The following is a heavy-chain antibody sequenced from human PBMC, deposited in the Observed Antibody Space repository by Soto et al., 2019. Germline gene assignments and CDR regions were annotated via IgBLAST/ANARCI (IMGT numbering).Heavy chain of an antibody. CDR1: GFTFSGSA. CDR3: TRLAVAGTRPQDYYYYYMDV. V-gene: IGHV3-73*01. D-gene: IGHD6-19*01. Sequence: GGSLRLSCAASGFTFSGSAMHWVRQASGKGLEWVGRIRSKANSYATAYAASVKGRFTISRDDSKNTAYLQMNSLNTEDTAVYYCTRLAVAGTRPQDYYYYYMDVWGKGTTVTVSS. J-gene: IGHJ6*03. CDR2: IRSKANSYAT.